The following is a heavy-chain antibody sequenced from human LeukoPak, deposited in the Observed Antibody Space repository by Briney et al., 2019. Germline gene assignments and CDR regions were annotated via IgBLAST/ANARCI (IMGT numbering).Heavy chain of an antibody. Sequence: GASLQISCKASGYSFPDYWIGWVRQPPGKGLEWMGIIYPGDSDTRYSPSFQGQVTISADKSISTAYLQWSSLKASDNAMSYCARADQLRWFGDPRRPYYYGMDVWGQGTTVTVTS. CDR1: GYSFPDYW. V-gene: IGHV5-51*01. CDR3: ARADQLRWFGDPRRPYYYGMDV. D-gene: IGHD3-10*01. CDR2: IYPGDSDT. J-gene: IGHJ6*02.